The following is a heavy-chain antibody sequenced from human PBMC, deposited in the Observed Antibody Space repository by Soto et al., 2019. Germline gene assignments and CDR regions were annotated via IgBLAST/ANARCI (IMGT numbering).Heavy chain of an antibody. Sequence: SLRLYCSASGFTFSSYAMHWVRQAPGKGLEYVSAISSNGGSTYYADSVKGRFTISRDNSKNTLYLQMSSLRAEDTAVYYCVKTVYNYDSSGYYYEDYFDYWGQGTLVTVSS. CDR3: VKTVYNYDSSGYYYEDYFDY. CDR2: ISSNGGST. V-gene: IGHV3-64D*08. CDR1: GFTFSSYA. J-gene: IGHJ4*02. D-gene: IGHD3-22*01.